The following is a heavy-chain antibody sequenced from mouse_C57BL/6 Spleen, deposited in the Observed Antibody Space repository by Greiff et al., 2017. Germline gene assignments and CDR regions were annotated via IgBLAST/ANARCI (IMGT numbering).Heavy chain of an antibody. J-gene: IGHJ2*01. V-gene: IGHV1-80*01. D-gene: IGHD1-1*01. Sequence: QVQLQQSGAELVKPGASVKISCKASGYAFSSYWMNWVKQRHGKGLEWIGQIYPGDGDTNHNGKFKGKATLTADKSSSTAYMQLSSLTSEDSAVYFCARGNYYGSSPPFDYWGQGTTLTVSS. CDR2: IYPGDGDT. CDR1: GYAFSSYW. CDR3: ARGNYYGSSPPFDY.